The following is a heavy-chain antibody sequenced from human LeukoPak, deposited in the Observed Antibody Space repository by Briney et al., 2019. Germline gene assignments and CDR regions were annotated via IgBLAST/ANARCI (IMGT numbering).Heavy chain of an antibody. CDR2: IKLDGSEK. V-gene: IGHV3-7*03. D-gene: IGHD3-3*01. J-gene: IGHJ4*02. CDR3: ARDQYDTWSRRGNFDS. Sequence: PGGSLRLSCAASGFTFNNAWMNWVRQAPGKGLEWVANIKLDGSEKNYVDSVKGRFTISRDNTKNSLYLQMNSLRVEDTAVFYCARDQYDTWSRRGNFDSWGQGTLVIVSS. CDR1: GFTFNNAW.